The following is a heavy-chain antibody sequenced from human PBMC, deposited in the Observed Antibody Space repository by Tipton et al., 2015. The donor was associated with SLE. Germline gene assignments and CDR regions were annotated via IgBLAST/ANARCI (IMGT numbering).Heavy chain of an antibody. CDR2: MYYTGSA. CDR1: GASISSHS. Sequence: TLSLTCTVSGASISSHSWSWIRQPPGKGLEGIGYMYYTGSAHYNHSLRNRVTMSLDTSKNQFSLKLSSVTAADTAVYYCARTNLQGSRVDWYFDLWGRGTLVTVSS. CDR3: ARTNLQGSRVDWYFDL. D-gene: IGHD5-24*01. V-gene: IGHV4-59*11. J-gene: IGHJ2*01.